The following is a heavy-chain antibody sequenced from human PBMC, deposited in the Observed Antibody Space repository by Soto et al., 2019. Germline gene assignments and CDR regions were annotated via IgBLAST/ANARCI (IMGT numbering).Heavy chain of an antibody. V-gene: IGHV3-23*01. J-gene: IGHJ4*02. CDR1: GFKVSNYA. Sequence: GSVSLSFAASGFKVSNYAMSWVRHAPGQGLGWVLVISATGCGTYYADSVKGRFTISRDNSHNTLYLQVHSLTAEDTAVYYCAKDRRAGGNSAFYFDFWGQGTQVTVSS. D-gene: IGHD3-16*01. CDR3: AKDRRAGGNSAFYFDF. CDR2: ISATGCGT.